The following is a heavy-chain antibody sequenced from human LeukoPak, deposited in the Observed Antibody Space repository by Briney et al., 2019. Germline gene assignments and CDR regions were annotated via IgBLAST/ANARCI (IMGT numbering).Heavy chain of an antibody. Sequence: SETLSLTCTVSGGSISSSSYYWGWIRQPPGKGLEWIGSIYYSGSTYYNPSLKSRVTISVDTSKNQFSLKLSSVTAADTAVYYCAREGRLIAAADYYFDYWGQGTLVTVSS. J-gene: IGHJ4*02. CDR3: AREGRLIAAADYYFDY. CDR2: IYYSGST. V-gene: IGHV4-39*07. CDR1: GGSISSSSYY. D-gene: IGHD6-13*01.